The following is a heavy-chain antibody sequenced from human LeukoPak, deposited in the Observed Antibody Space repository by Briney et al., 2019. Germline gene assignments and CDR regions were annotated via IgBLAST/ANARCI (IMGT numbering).Heavy chain of an antibody. CDR2: VSGSGGST. CDR1: GFTFSSYA. Sequence: GGSLRLSCAASGFTFSSYAMSWVRQAPGKGLEWVSAVSGSGGSTYYADSVKGRFTISRDNSKNTLYLQMNSLRAEDTAVYYCAKVPPPFGVVRYFDYWGQGTLVTVSS. CDR3: AKVPPPFGVVRYFDY. V-gene: IGHV3-23*01. J-gene: IGHJ4*02. D-gene: IGHD3-3*01.